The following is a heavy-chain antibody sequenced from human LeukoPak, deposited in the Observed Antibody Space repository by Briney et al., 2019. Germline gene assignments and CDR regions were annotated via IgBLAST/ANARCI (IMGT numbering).Heavy chain of an antibody. CDR2: INHSGST. V-gene: IGHV4-34*01. Sequence: SETLSLTCAVYGGSFSGYYWSWIRQPPGKGLEWIGEINHSGSTNYNPSLKSRVTISVDTSKNQFSLKLSSVTAADTAVYYCARGLSGYSSSWGHWGQGTLVTASS. CDR1: GGSFSGYY. D-gene: IGHD6-13*01. CDR3: ARGLSGYSSSWGH. J-gene: IGHJ1*01.